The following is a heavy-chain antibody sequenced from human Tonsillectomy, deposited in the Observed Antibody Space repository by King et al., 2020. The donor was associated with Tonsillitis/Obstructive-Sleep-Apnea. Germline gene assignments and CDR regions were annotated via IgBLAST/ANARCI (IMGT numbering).Heavy chain of an antibody. D-gene: IGHD6-13*01. CDR1: GFTFSDYY. V-gene: IGHV3-11*06. Sequence: VQLVESGGGLVKPGGSLRLSCAASGFTFSDYYMSWIRQAPGKGLEWVSYISSSSSYTNYADSVKGRFTISRDNAKNSLYLQMNSLRAEDTAVYYCARAPSIAVAGDDAFDIWGQGTMVTASS. CDR2: ISSSSSYT. CDR3: ARAPSIAVAGDDAFDI. J-gene: IGHJ3*02.